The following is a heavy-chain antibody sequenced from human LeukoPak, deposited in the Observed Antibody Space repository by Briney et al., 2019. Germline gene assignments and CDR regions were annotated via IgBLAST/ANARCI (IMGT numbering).Heavy chain of an antibody. V-gene: IGHV1-2*02. D-gene: IGHD5-18*01. Sequence: ASVKVSCKASGYTFTDYYIHWLRQAPGQGLERMGWINPNSGATNYAQNFQGRLTMTRDTSITTAYMEVSRLRSDVTAVYYCAREGREYTYGYTWFDPWGQGTLVTVSS. CDR2: INPNSGAT. J-gene: IGHJ5*02. CDR1: GYTFTDYY. CDR3: AREGREYTYGYTWFDP.